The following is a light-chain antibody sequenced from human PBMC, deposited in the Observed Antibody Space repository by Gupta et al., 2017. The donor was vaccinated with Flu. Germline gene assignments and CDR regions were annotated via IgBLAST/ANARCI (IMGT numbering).Light chain of an antibody. J-gene: IGLJ2*01. CDR1: SGSVATSYY. V-gene: IGLV8-61*01. Sequence: QTVVTQEPSFSVSPGGTVTLPCVLSSGSVATSYYRSWYQQTPGQTPRMLIYSTDTRSAGVPDRFSGSILGNTAALTITGAQADDESDYYCVLYRGSGIVLFGGGTKLTVL. CDR3: VLYRGSGIVL. CDR2: STD.